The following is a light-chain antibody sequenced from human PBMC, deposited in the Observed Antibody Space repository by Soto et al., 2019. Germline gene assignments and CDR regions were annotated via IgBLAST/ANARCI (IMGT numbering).Light chain of an antibody. Sequence: ETVMTQSPATLSVSPGERATLSCRASQSVSRYLAWYQQKPGQAPRLLIHDASNRATGVPARFSGSGSGTDFTLTISSLEPEDFAVYYCQQRNDWRRGTFGQGTRLEIK. V-gene: IGKV3-11*01. CDR1: QSVSRY. J-gene: IGKJ5*01. CDR3: QQRNDWRRGT. CDR2: DAS.